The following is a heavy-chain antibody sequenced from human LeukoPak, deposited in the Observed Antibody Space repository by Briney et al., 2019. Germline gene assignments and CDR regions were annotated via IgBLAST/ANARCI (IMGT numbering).Heavy chain of an antibody. D-gene: IGHD1-1*01. V-gene: IGHV1-18*01. CDR1: GYTFTSYG. CDR2: ISANNGDT. Sequence: ASVKVSCKASGYTFTSYGISWVRQAPGQGLEWMGWISANNGDTDYPQNLQGRVTMTTDTYTSTAYMELRSLRSDDTAMYYCARESHKTREDYWGRGTLVTVSS. CDR3: ARESHKTREDY. J-gene: IGHJ4*02.